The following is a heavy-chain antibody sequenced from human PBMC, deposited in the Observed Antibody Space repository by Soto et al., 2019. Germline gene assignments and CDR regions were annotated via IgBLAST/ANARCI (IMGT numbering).Heavy chain of an antibody. CDR3: ARGYCTSNSCHNWFGP. J-gene: IGHJ5*02. CDR2: IYNSGST. CDR1: GGSISSGGLY. V-gene: IGHV4-31*03. Sequence: SETLSLTCTVSGGSISSGGLYWAWIRQHPGKGLEWIGYIYNSGSTYYNPSLKSRVSMSIDTSKNQFSLKLSSVTAADSAVYYCARGYCTSNSCHNWFGPWGQGTLVTVSS. D-gene: IGHD2-2*01.